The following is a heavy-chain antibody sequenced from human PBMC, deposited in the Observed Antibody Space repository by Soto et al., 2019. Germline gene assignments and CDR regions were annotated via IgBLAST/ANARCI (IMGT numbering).Heavy chain of an antibody. Sequence: SETVSLTXAVYGGSFSGYYWSWIRQPPGKGLEWIGEINHSGSTNYNPSLKSRVTISVDTSKNQFSLKLSSVTAADTAVYYCARGPAGGRKIYYYYYGMDVWGQGTTVTVSS. CDR1: GGSFSGYY. CDR3: ARGPAGGRKIYYYYYGMDV. D-gene: IGHD3-10*01. CDR2: INHSGST. V-gene: IGHV4-34*01. J-gene: IGHJ6*02.